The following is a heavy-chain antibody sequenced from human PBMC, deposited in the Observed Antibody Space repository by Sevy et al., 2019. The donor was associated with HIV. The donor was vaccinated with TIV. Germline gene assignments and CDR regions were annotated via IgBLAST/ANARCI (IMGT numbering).Heavy chain of an antibody. V-gene: IGHV1-69*13. D-gene: IGHD2-2*01. CDR3: AISLYCSSTSCFQGTDY. J-gene: IGHJ4*02. CDR2: IIPIFGTA. Sequence: ASVKVSCEASGGTFSSYAISWVRQAPGQGLEWMGGIIPIFGTANYAQKFQGRVTITADESTSTAYMELSSLRSEDTAVYYCAISLYCSSTSCFQGTDYWGQGTLVTVSS. CDR1: GGTFSSYA.